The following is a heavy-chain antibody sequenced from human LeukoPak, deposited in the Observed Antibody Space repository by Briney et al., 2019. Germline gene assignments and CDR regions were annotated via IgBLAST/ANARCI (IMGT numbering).Heavy chain of an antibody. CDR1: GGSFSGYY. CDR3: AATYYYGSGSISI. CDR2: INHSGST. D-gene: IGHD3-10*01. J-gene: IGHJ4*02. Sequence: PSETLSLICAVYGGSFSGYYWSWIRQPPGKGLEWIGEINHSGSTNYNPSLKSRVTISVDTSKNQFSLKLSSVTAADTAVYYCAATYYYGSGSISIWGQGTLVTVSS. V-gene: IGHV4-34*01.